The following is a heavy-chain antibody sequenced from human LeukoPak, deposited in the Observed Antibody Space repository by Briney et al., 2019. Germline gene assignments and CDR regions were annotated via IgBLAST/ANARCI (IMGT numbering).Heavy chain of an antibody. CDR3: AAFYSAVAGPNAFDI. CDR2: IVVGSGNT. V-gene: IGHV1-58*02. D-gene: IGHD6-19*01. J-gene: IGHJ3*02. CDR1: GFTFTSSA. Sequence: SVKVSCKASGFTFTSSAMQGVRQARGQRLEWIGWIVVGSGNTNYAQKFQERVTITRDMSTSTAYMELSSLRSEDTAVYYCAAFYSAVAGPNAFDIWGQGTMVTVSS.